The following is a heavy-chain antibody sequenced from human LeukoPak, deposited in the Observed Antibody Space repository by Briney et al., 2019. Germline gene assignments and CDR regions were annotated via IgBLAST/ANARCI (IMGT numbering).Heavy chain of an antibody. CDR3: ARDSRRLAGTGIDY. J-gene: IGHJ4*02. V-gene: IGHV1-18*01. CDR2: ISAYNGNT. Sequence: APVKVSCKASGYTSTSYGISWVRQAPGQGLEWMGWISAYNGNTNYAQKLQGRVTMTTDTSTSTAYMELRSLRSDDTAVYYCARDSRRLAGTGIDYWGQGTLVTVSS. D-gene: IGHD6-13*01. CDR1: GYTSTSYG.